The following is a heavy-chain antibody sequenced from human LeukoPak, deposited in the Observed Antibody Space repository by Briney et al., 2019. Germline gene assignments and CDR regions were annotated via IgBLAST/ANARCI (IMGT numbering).Heavy chain of an antibody. D-gene: IGHD3-3*01. Sequence: ASVKVSCKASGYTFTGYYMHWVRQAPGQGLEWMGWITPNSGDTNYAQKSQGRVTMTRDTSITTGYMELSRLISDDTAVYYCVRGGALYYDFWDWGQGTLVTVSS. CDR1: GYTFTGYY. CDR2: ITPNSGDT. V-gene: IGHV1-2*02. CDR3: VRGGALYYDFWD. J-gene: IGHJ4*02.